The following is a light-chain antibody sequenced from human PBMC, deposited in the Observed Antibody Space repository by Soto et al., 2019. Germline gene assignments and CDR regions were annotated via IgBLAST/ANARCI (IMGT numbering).Light chain of an antibody. CDR2: AGS. V-gene: IGKV1-39*01. Sequence: DVQVTLSPSSLSAXVGDXVTMXXRASQRISTYLNWYQQKPGKAPNLLINAGSTLKSGVPSTFSSGRSGTDFTLTTTSLQPADYAPYYSGQTFKHRIAFGQGTRMEI. J-gene: IGKJ5*01. CDR3: GQTFKHRIA. CDR1: QRISTY.